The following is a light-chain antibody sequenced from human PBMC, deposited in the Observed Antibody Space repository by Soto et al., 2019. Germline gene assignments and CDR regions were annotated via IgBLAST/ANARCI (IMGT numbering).Light chain of an antibody. V-gene: IGKV1-5*03. J-gene: IGKJ3*01. CDR1: QSISSW. CDR3: QQYNS. CDR2: KAS. Sequence: DIQMTQSPSTLSSSVGDRVTITCRASQSISSWLAWYQQKQGKAPKLLIYKASNLESGRPSRLRSRGSGTQVTLTLSSLQHDDFAPYDCQQYNSFGPGTKVDI.